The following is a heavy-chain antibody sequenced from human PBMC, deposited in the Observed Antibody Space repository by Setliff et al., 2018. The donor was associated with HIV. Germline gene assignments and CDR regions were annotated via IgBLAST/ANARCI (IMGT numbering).Heavy chain of an antibody. CDR3: ARNSGSGFDP. CDR1: GYTFTSYY. J-gene: IGHJ5*02. CDR2: IHPSGGST. V-gene: IGHV1-46*01. Sequence: ASVKVSCKASGYTFTSYYIHWVRQAPGQGLEWMGVIHPSGGSTSYAQSFQDRVTMTRDTSTSTVYMELSSLRSEDTAVYYCARNSGSGFDPWGQGTLVTVSS. D-gene: IGHD3-10*01.